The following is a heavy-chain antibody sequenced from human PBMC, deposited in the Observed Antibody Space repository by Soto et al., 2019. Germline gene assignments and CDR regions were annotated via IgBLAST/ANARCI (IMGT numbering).Heavy chain of an antibody. CDR2: ISYDGSNK. Sequence: GSLRLSCAASGFTFSSYAMHWVRQAPGKGLEWVAVISYDGSNKYYADSVKGRFTISRDNSKNTLYLQMNSLRAEDTAVYYCARDSVLYYYDSSGFPGDAFDIWGQGTMVTVSS. V-gene: IGHV3-30-3*01. CDR3: ARDSVLYYYDSSGFPGDAFDI. D-gene: IGHD3-22*01. J-gene: IGHJ3*02. CDR1: GFTFSSYA.